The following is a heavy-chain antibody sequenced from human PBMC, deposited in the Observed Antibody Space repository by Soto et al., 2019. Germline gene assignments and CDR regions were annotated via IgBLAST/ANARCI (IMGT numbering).Heavy chain of an antibody. CDR3: ARRSGSRDYHTGGYSTFEY. CDR1: GFTVSTYT. J-gene: IGHJ4*02. CDR2: ISIDTSYI. V-gene: IGHV3-21*01. Sequence: LRLSLAASGFTVSTYTINFFLQAPGEGVEWFSSISIDTSYIYYSYSAMVRFTISRDSSDNSLYLQMNSLRVDDTAVYYGARRSGSRDYHTGGYSTFEYCGQGPMVTVSS. D-gene: IGHD2-8*02.